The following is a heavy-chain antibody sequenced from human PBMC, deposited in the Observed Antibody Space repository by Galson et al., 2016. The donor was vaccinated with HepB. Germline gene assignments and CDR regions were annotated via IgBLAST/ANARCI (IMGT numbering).Heavy chain of an antibody. CDR2: ISGSGEHT. CDR3: ARESPHIAVPVLDD. Sequence: SLRLSCAASGFRFSGYAMTWVRQAPGKGLEWVSGISGSGEHTYYADNVKGRFTISRDNSKNTPYLQMNSLRAEDSAVYYCARESPHIAVPVLDDWGQGTLVTVSS. D-gene: IGHD6-19*01. J-gene: IGHJ4*02. CDR1: GFRFSGYA. V-gene: IGHV3-23*01.